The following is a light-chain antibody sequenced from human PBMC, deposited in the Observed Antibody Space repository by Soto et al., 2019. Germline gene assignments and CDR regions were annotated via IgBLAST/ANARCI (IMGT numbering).Light chain of an antibody. CDR3: SSYTSSSTHYV. J-gene: IGLJ1*01. V-gene: IGLV2-14*01. Sequence: QSVLTQPASVSGSPGPSITISCTGTSSDVGGYNYVSWYQQHPGKAPKLMIYEVSNRPSGVSNRFSGSKSGNTASLTISGLQAEDEADYYCSSYTSSSTHYVFGTGTKVTVL. CDR1: SSDVGGYNY. CDR2: EVS.